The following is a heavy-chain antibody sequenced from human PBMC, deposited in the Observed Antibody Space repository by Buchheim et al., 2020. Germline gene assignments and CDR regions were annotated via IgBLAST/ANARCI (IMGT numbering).Heavy chain of an antibody. Sequence: QVQLVQSGAEVKKPGASVKVSCKASGGIFDNHAISWVRQAPGQGLEWMGGIIPLFGRANYAQKFQGRVSITADKVTRTVYLELRRLTPDDTAMYFCARDHSDQKSLLGYWGQGTL. V-gene: IGHV1-69*06. CDR3: ARDHSDQKSLLGY. CDR2: IIPLFGRA. J-gene: IGHJ4*02. CDR1: GGIFDNHA. D-gene: IGHD2-15*01.